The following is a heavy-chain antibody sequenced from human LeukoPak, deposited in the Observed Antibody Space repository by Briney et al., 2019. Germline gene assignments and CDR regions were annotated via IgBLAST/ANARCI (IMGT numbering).Heavy chain of an antibody. D-gene: IGHD1-1*01. CDR3: TRVAQSGPTGWFDP. CDR1: GFTFSSYW. Sequence: GGSLRLSCAVSGFTFSSYWMSWVRQAPGKGLEWVANIKQDGSEKLYVESVKGRFTISRDNPGNVMYLQMDSLRAEDTAVYYCTRVAQSGPTGWFDPWGQGTLVTVSS. V-gene: IGHV3-7*01. CDR2: IKQDGSEK. J-gene: IGHJ5*02.